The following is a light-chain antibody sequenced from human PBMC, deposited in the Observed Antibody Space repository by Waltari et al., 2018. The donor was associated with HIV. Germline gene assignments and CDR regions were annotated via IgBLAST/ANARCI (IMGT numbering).Light chain of an antibody. Sequence: EILLTQSPATLSLSPGERATLSCRASQSVSSYLAWYQQKPGQAPRLLIYDASNTATGIPARFSGSGSGTDFTLTINSLEPEDFAVYYCQQRYNWPLTFGQGTRLEIK. CDR3: QQRYNWPLT. J-gene: IGKJ5*01. CDR1: QSVSSY. CDR2: DAS. V-gene: IGKV3-11*01.